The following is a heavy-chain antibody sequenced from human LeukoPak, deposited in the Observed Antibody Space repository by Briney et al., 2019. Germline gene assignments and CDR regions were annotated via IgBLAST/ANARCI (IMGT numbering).Heavy chain of an antibody. CDR1: GVTLSTYA. CDR3: AKDGPYYYDSSGRG. D-gene: IGHD3-22*01. V-gene: IGHV3-23*01. CDR2: ISSSGSGDNT. J-gene: IGHJ4*02. Sequence: GGSPRLSCAASGVTLSTYAMSWARQAPGKGLEWVSGISSSGSGDNTYYADSVKGRFTISRDNSKNTLYLQMNSLRAEDTAVYYCAKDGPYYYDSSGRGWGQGTLVTVSS.